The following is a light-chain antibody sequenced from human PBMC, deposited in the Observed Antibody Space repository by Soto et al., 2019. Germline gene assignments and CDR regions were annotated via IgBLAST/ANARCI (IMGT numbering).Light chain of an antibody. CDR3: QQYYRYWT. V-gene: IGKV1-5*01. CDR1: QSISTW. CDR2: DAS. Sequence: DIQMTQSPSTLSASVGDRVTITCRPSQSISTWLAWYQQKPGKAPKLLIYDASSLESGVPSRFSGGGSGTEFIFTISSLQPDDFAPYYCQQYYRYWTFGQGTKVEIK. J-gene: IGKJ1*01.